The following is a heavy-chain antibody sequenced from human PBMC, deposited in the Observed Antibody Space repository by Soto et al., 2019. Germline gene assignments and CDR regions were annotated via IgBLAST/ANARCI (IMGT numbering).Heavy chain of an antibody. V-gene: IGHV3-53*04. Sequence: EVQLVESGGGLVQPGGSLRLSCAASGFTVGSNYMSWVRQAPGKGLEWVSVIYSGANTYYADPVKGRFTISRHNSKNTLYLEMNSLRTDDTAVYYCARGGNYAFGSGYRSPLDYWGQGTLVTVSS. CDR2: IYSGANT. D-gene: IGHD3-3*01. CDR3: ARGGNYAFGSGYRSPLDY. CDR1: GFTVGSNY. J-gene: IGHJ4*02.